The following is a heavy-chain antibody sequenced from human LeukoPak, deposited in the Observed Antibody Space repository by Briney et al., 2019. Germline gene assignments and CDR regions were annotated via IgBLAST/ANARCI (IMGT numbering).Heavy chain of an antibody. CDR2: IIPIFGTA. CDR1: GGTFSSYA. J-gene: IGHJ4*02. D-gene: IGHD3-22*01. V-gene: IGHV1-69*05. Sequence: SVKVSCKASGGTFSSYAISWVRQAPGQGLEWMGGIIPIFGTANYAQKFQGRVTITTDESTSTAYMELSSLRSEDTAVYYCARDAAGHYYDSSGYLDYWGQGTLVTVSS. CDR3: ARDAAGHYYDSSGYLDY.